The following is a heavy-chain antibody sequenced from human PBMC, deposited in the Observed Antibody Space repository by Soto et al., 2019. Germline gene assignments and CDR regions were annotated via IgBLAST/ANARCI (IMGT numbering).Heavy chain of an antibody. CDR1: GFTFDDYA. CDR2: ISWNSGSI. D-gene: IGHD2-15*01. Sequence: EVQLVESGGGLVQPGRSLRLSCAASGFTFDDYAMHWVRQAPGKGLEWVSGISWNSGSIGYADSVKGRFTISRDNAKNSLYLQMNSLRAEDTALYSCAKDIGHIVVVVAATPSYFGYWCQGTMVTVSS. V-gene: IGHV3-9*01. CDR3: AKDIGHIVVVVAATPSYFGY. J-gene: IGHJ4*02.